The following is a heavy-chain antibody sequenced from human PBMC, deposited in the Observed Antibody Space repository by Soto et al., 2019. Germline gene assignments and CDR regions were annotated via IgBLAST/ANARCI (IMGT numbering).Heavy chain of an antibody. J-gene: IGHJ6*02. D-gene: IGHD2-2*01. Sequence: PSETLSLTCTVSGGSISSYYWSWIRQPPGKGLEGIGDIYYSGSTNYNPSLKSRVTISVDTSKNQFSLKLSSVTAADTAVYYCARDRGLLPAARDYYYYGMDFSGQGTTVIVSS. CDR1: GGSISSYY. V-gene: IGHV4-59*01. CDR3: ARDRGLLPAARDYYYYGMDF. CDR2: IYYSGST.